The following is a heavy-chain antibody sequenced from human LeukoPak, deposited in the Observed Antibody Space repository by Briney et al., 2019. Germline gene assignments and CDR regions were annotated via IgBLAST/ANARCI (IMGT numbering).Heavy chain of an antibody. D-gene: IGHD3-22*01. CDR2: IKQDGSEK. J-gene: IGHJ4*02. V-gene: IGHV3-7*01. Sequence: GGPLRLSCAASGFTFSSYWMSWVRQAPGKGLEWVANIKQDGSEKYYVDSVKGRFTISRDNAKNSLYLQMNSLRAEDTAVYYCARGSTYYDSSGQVPFDYWGQGTLVTVSS. CDR1: GFTFSSYW. CDR3: ARGSTYYDSSGQVPFDY.